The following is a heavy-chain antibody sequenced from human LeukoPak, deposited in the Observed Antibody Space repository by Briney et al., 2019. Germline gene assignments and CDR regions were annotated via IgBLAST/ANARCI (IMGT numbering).Heavy chain of an antibody. Sequence: PSETLSLTCAVYGGSFSGYYWSWIRQPPGKGLEWIGEINHSGSTNYNPSLKSRVTISVDTSKNQFSLKLRSVTAADTAVYYCADRRRYSYGLDYWGQGTLVTVSS. CDR3: ADRRRYSYGLDY. D-gene: IGHD5-18*01. CDR2: INHSGST. J-gene: IGHJ4*02. V-gene: IGHV4-34*01. CDR1: GGSFSGYY.